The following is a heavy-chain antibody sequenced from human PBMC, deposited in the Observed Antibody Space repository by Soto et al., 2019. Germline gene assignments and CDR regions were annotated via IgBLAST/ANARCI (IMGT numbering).Heavy chain of an antibody. CDR2: ISGSGGST. J-gene: IGHJ1*01. CDR3: ANAYCSSTSCRAEYLQH. V-gene: IGHV3-23*01. CDR1: GFTFSRDA. Sequence: PGGSLRLSSAASGFTFSRDALSWVRQARLPWLESVSAISGSGGSTYYADSVKGRFTISRDNSKNTLYLQMNSLRAEDTAVYFCANAYCSSTSCRAEYLQHWGQGTLVTVSS. D-gene: IGHD2-2*01.